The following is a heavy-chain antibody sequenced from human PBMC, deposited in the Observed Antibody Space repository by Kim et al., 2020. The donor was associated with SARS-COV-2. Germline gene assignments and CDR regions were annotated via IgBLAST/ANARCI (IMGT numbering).Heavy chain of an antibody. V-gene: IGHV1-69*01. D-gene: IGHD6-19*01. J-gene: IGHJ2*01. CDR3: ARGGAGHFWYFEL. Sequence: AQKFQGRVTITADESTSTAYMKLSSLRSEDTAVYYCARGGAGHFWYFELWGRGTLVTVSS.